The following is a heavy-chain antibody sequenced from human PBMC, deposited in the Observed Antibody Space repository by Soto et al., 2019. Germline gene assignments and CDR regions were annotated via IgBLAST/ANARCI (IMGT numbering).Heavy chain of an antibody. CDR1: GGSISSSSYY. CDR2: IYYSGST. J-gene: IGHJ6*02. Sequence: SETLSLTCTVSGGSISSSSYYWGWIRQPPGKWLEWIGSIYYSGSTYYNPSLKSRVTISVDTSKNQFSLKLSSVTAADTAVYYCALKVDEYHRYGSGSYVNYYYYGMDVWGQGTTVTVYS. D-gene: IGHD3-10*01. CDR3: ALKVDEYHRYGSGSYVNYYYYGMDV. V-gene: IGHV4-39*01.